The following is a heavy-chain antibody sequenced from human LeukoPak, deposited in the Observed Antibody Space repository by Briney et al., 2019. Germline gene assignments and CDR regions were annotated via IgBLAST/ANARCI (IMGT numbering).Heavy chain of an antibody. CDR2: IYYSGST. J-gene: IGHJ4*02. CDR1: GGSISSCY. Sequence: SETLSLTCTVSGGSISSCYWSWIRQPPGKGLEWIGYIYYSGSTNYNPSLKSRVTISVDTSKNQFSLKLSSVTAADTAVYYCARLYCTNGVCYHVDYWGQGTLVTVSS. V-gene: IGHV4-59*01. D-gene: IGHD2-8*01. CDR3: ARLYCTNGVCYHVDY.